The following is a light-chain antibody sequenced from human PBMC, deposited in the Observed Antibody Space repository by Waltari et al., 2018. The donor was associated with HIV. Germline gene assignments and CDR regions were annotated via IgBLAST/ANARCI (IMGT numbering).Light chain of an antibody. CDR3: QQYNNWLT. CDR1: QTVSSA. J-gene: IGKJ4*01. V-gene: IGKV3-15*01. CDR2: DAS. Sequence: VMTQSPATLSVSPGERVTISCRASQTVSSALAWYQQKPGQAPRLLIYDASTRATGIPARFSGTGSGTDFTLTISSLQSEDFAVYYCQQYNNWLTFGGGTKVEI.